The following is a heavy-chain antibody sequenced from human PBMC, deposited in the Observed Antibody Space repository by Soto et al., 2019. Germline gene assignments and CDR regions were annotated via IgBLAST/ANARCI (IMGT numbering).Heavy chain of an antibody. CDR2: IYHSGST. J-gene: IGHJ5*02. Sequence: SETLSLTCTVSGGSISSFSWSWIRQPPGKGLEWIGYIYHSGSTYYNPSLKSRVTISVDRSKNQFSLKLSSVTAADTAVYYCARVPGPWGQGTLVTVSS. D-gene: IGHD7-27*01. CDR1: GGSISSFS. CDR3: ARVPGP. V-gene: IGHV4-30-2*01.